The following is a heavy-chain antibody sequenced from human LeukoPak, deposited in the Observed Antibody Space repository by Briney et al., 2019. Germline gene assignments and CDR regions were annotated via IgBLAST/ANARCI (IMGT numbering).Heavy chain of an antibody. CDR3: ARITSSGSHDY. J-gene: IGHJ4*02. D-gene: IGHD3-10*01. CDR1: GDSVSSDSTA. CDR2: RQYRYRWYN. Sequence: QTLSLTCAISGDSVSSDSTAWNWITQAPAIGLEWLGRRQYRYRWYNDYAISVISRIIITPDTSKNQFSLQLKSVTPDDTAVYYCARITSSGSHDYWGQGTLVTVSS. V-gene: IGHV6-1*01.